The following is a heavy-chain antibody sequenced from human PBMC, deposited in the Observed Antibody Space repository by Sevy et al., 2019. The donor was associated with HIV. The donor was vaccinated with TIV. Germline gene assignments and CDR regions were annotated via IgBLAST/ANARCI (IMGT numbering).Heavy chain of an antibody. V-gene: IGHV3-30*04. Sequence: GGSLRLSCAASGFSFSSYAMHWVRQAPGKGLEWVALISFDGSNIYYADSVKGRLTISRDNSKNTLFLQMNSLRADDTAVYYCARDRVSGNYYDNTFDPWGQGTLVTVSS. J-gene: IGHJ5*02. CDR3: ARDRVSGNYYDNTFDP. CDR1: GFSFSSYA. D-gene: IGHD3-22*01. CDR2: ISFDGSNI.